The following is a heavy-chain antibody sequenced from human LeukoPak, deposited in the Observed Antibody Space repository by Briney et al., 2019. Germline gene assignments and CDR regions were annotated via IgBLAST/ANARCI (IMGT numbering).Heavy chain of an antibody. Sequence: GGSLRLSCAASGFTFSSYGMHWVRQAPGKGLEWVSSISSSSSYIYYADSVKGRFTISRDNAKNSLYLQMNSLRAEDTAVYYCARDSAAAGTHFDYWGQGTLVTVSS. V-gene: IGHV3-21*01. CDR3: ARDSAAAGTHFDY. D-gene: IGHD6-13*01. CDR2: ISSSSSYI. J-gene: IGHJ4*02. CDR1: GFTFSSYG.